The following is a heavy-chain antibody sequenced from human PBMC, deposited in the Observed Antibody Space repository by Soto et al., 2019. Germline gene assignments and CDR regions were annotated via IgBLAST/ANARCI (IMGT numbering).Heavy chain of an antibody. CDR2: ISYDGSNK. Sequence: QVQLVESGGGVVQPGRSLRLSCAASGFTFSSYGMHWVRQAPGKGLEWVAVISYDGSNKYYADSVKGRFTISRDNSKNTLYLQMNSLRAEDTAVYYCTTLTTVTTFDAFDIWGQGTMVTVSS. V-gene: IGHV3-30*03. D-gene: IGHD4-17*01. J-gene: IGHJ3*02. CDR3: TTLTTVTTFDAFDI. CDR1: GFTFSSYG.